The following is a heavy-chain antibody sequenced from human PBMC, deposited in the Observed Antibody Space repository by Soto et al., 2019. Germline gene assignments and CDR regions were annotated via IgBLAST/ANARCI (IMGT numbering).Heavy chain of an antibody. D-gene: IGHD6-6*01. CDR2: INPSGGST. J-gene: IGHJ4*02. CDR1: GYTFTSYY. CDR3: ARDGIIAARPGFFDY. V-gene: IGHV1-46*01. Sequence: ASVKVSCKASGYTFTSYYMYGVRQAPGQGLEWMGIINPSGGSTSYAQKFQGRVTMTRDTSTSTVYMELSSLRSEDTAVYYCARDGIIAARPGFFDYWGQGTLVTVSS.